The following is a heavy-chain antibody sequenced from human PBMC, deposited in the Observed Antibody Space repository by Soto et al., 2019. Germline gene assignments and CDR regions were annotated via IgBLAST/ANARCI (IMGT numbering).Heavy chain of an antibody. CDR3: ATHSDSSGYYPHFDY. V-gene: IGHV3-30*03. CDR2: ISYDGSNK. CDR1: GFTFSSYG. D-gene: IGHD3-22*01. Sequence: GGSLRLSCAASGFTFSSYGMHWVRQAPGKGLEWVAVISYDGSNKYYADSVKGRFTISRDNSKNTLYLQMNSLRAEDTAVYYCATHSDSSGYYPHFDYWGRGTLVTVSS. J-gene: IGHJ4*02.